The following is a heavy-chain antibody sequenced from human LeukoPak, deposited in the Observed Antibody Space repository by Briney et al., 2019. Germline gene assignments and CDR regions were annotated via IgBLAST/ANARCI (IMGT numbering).Heavy chain of an antibody. Sequence: PSETLSLTCAVYGGSFSGYYWSWIRQPPGKGLEWIGEINHSGSTNYNPSLKSRVTISVDTSKNQFSLKLSSVTAADTAVYYCAREVLRSRYYYMDVWGKGTTVTVSS. CDR3: AREVLRSRYYYMDV. D-gene: IGHD3-10*01. CDR1: GGSFSGYY. V-gene: IGHV4-34*01. J-gene: IGHJ6*03. CDR2: INHSGST.